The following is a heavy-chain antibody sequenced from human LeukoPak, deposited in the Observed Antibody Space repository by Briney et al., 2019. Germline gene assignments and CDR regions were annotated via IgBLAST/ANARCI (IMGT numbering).Heavy chain of an antibody. CDR1: GFNFNNYS. D-gene: IGHD3-10*01. V-gene: IGHV3-21*01. Sequence: GGSLRLSCAASGFNFNNYSMNWVRQAPGKGLEWVSFLSSSSNYIYYADSVQGRFTISRDNARNSLYLQVNSLKAEDTAVYYCARDRGFGDLLDYWGQGTLVTVSS. CDR3: ARDRGFGDLLDY. CDR2: LSSSSNYI. J-gene: IGHJ4*02.